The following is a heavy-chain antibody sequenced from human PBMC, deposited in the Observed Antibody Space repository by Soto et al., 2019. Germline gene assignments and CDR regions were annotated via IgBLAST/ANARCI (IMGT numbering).Heavy chain of an antibody. D-gene: IGHD2-21*02. CDR1: GGSIISSSYY. CDR2: IYYSGNT. V-gene: IGHV4-39*01. Sequence: SETLSLTCTVSGGSIISSSYYWGWIRQPPGKGLEWIGSIYYSGNTYYNPSLKSRVTISVDTSKSQFSLKLSSVTAADTAVYYCARGLKGGDEPPDIWGQGTMVTVS. CDR3: ARGLKGGDEPPDI. J-gene: IGHJ3*02.